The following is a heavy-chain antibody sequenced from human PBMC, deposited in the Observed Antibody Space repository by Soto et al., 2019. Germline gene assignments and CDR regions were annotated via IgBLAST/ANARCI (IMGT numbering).Heavy chain of an antibody. CDR3: AKDGVSLWFGEFGAFDI. V-gene: IGHV3-23*01. D-gene: IGHD3-10*01. Sequence: GGSLRLSCAASGFTFSSYAMSWVRQAPGKGLEWVSAISGSGGSTYYTDSVKGRFTISRDNSKNTLYLQMNSLRAEDTAVYYCAKDGVSLWFGEFGAFDIWGQGTMVTVSS. CDR2: ISGSGGST. J-gene: IGHJ3*02. CDR1: GFTFSSYA.